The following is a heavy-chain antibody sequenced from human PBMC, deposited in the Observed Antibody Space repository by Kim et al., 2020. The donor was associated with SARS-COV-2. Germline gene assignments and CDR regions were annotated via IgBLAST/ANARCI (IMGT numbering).Heavy chain of an antibody. CDR3: ARKDCSGGSCAFDP. D-gene: IGHD2-15*01. Sequence: GGSLRLSCAASGFTFSSYWMHWVRQAPGKGLMWVSRINGDGSDTAYADFMKGRFAISRDNAKNTLFLQMNSLRAEDTAVYYCARKDCSGGSCAFDPWGQGTLVTVSS. J-gene: IGHJ5*02. CDR2: INGDGSDT. CDR1: GFTFSSYW. V-gene: IGHV3-74*01.